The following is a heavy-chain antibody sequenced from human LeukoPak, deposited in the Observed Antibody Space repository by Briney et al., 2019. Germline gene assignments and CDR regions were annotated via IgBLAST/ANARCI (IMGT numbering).Heavy chain of an antibody. CDR1: GFTFSDYY. CDR2: ISSSGNTI. CDR3: ARGITMIVV. Sequence: GGSLRLSCAASGFTFSDYYMSWIRQAPGKGLDWVSYISSSGNTIYYAGSVKVRFTVSRDNAKNSLYLQMSSLRAEDTAVYSCARGITMIVVWGQGTLVTVSS. D-gene: IGHD3-22*01. V-gene: IGHV3-11*01. J-gene: IGHJ4*02.